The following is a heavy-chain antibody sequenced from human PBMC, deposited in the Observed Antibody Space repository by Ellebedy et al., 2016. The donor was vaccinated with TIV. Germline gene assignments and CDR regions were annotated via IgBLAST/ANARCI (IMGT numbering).Heavy chain of an antibody. CDR3: ARQYYYGSGSYPID. CDR2: IYYSGST. V-gene: IGHV4-59*08. J-gene: IGHJ4*02. CDR1: GGSISSYY. Sequence: ESLKISXTVSGGSISSYYWSWIRQPPGKGLEWIGYIYYSGSTNYNPSLKSRVTISVDTSKNQFSLKLSSVTAADTAVYYCARQYYYGSGSYPIDWGQGTLVTVSS. D-gene: IGHD3-10*01.